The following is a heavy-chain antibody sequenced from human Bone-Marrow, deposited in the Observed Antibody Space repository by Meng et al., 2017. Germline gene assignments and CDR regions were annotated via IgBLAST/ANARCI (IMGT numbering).Heavy chain of an antibody. J-gene: IGHJ5*02. V-gene: IGHV4-39*01. D-gene: IGHD1-26*01. CDR3: SVGELLPTWFDP. Sequence: QLQLQESGPGLVKPSETLSLTCTVSGGSISSISYYWGWIRQPPGKGLEWVGSFYYSGGTFSNPSLKNRVTISVDTSKNQFSLKLSSVTAADTAVYYCSVGELLPTWFDPWGQGTLVTVSS. CDR1: GGSISSISYY. CDR2: FYYSGGT.